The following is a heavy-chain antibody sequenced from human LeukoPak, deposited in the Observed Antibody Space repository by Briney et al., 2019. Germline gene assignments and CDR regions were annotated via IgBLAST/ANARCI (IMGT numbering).Heavy chain of an antibody. V-gene: IGHV3-48*03. Sequence: GGSLRLSCAASGFTFSSYEMNWVRQAPGKGLEWVSYISRSGRTIYYADSVKGRFTISRDNAKNSLYLQMISLRAEDTAVYYCARNDGFDYWGQGTLVTVSS. CDR1: GFTFSSYE. CDR3: ARNDGFDY. CDR2: ISRSGRTI. D-gene: IGHD1-1*01. J-gene: IGHJ4*02.